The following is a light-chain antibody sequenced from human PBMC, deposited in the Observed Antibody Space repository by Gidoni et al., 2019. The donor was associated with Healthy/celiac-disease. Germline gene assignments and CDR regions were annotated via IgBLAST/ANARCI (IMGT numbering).Light chain of an antibody. Sequence: QLVMTQAPSAAASLGASVKLTCTLSSGHSSYAIAWHQQQPEKGPRYLMKLNSDGSHSKGDGTPDRFSGSSSGAARYLTISCLQSADEADYYCQTWGTGVWVFGGGTKLTVL. CDR3: QTWGTGVWV. J-gene: IGLJ3*02. CDR1: SGHSSYA. V-gene: IGLV4-69*01. CDR2: LNSDGSH.